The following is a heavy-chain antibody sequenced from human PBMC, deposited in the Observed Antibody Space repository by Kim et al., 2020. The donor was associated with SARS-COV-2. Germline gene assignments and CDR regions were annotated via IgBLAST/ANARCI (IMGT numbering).Heavy chain of an antibody. Sequence: SVKVSCKASGGTFSSYAISWVRQAPGQGLEWMGGIIPIFGTANYAQKFQGRVTITADESTSTAYMELSSLRSEDTAVYYCARAGSARIAAAGKDLVYYFDYWGQGTLVTVSS. V-gene: IGHV1-69*13. D-gene: IGHD6-13*01. CDR1: GGTFSSYA. CDR2: IIPIFGTA. CDR3: ARAGSARIAAAGKDLVYYFDY. J-gene: IGHJ4*02.